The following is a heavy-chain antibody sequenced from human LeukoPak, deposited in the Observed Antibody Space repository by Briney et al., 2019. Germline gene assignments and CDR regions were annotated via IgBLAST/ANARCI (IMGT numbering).Heavy chain of an antibody. D-gene: IGHD5-12*01. J-gene: IGHJ4*02. CDR2: IRNDRIT. V-gene: IGHV3-15*01. CDR3: TWMATIFTVDY. Sequence: GGSLRLSCVLSGLTFSDAWMSWVRQAPGKGLEWVGRIRNDRITDYAAPVQGRFSISRDNSKNTFYLQMNSLRTEDTGMYFCTWMATIFTVDYWGQGILVTVSS. CDR1: GLTFSDAW.